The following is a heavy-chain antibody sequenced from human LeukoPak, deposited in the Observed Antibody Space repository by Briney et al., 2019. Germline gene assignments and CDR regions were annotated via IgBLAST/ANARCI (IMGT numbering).Heavy chain of an antibody. D-gene: IGHD3-3*01. V-gene: IGHV3-23*01. CDR3: AKETSFEVLTPLRYAMDA. Sequence: GGSLRLSCAASGFTFSSYAMSWVRQAPGKGLEGVSAISGGGGTYHADSVKGRFTISRDNSKNTLYLQVNSLRAEDTALYHCAKETSFEVLTPLRYAMDAWGQGTTVTVSS. J-gene: IGHJ6*02. CDR2: ISGGGGT. CDR1: GFTFSSYA.